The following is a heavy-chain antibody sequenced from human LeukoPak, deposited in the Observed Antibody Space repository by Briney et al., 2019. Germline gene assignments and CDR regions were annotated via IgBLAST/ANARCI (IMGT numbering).Heavy chain of an antibody. CDR1: GFTFSNYW. D-gene: IGHD6-13*01. CDR3: SRIGYSRLSFDY. V-gene: IGHV3-7*01. J-gene: IGHJ4*02. Sequence: PGGSLRLSCAASGFTFSNYWMSWVRQAPGKGLEWVANIKQDGSDKNYVDSLKGRFTISRDNAKNSLYLKMNSLRAEDTAVYYCSRIGYSRLSFDYWGQGTLVNVS. CDR2: IKQDGSDK.